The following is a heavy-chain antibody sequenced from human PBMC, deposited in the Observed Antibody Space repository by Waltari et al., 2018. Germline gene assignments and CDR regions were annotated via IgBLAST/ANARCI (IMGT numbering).Heavy chain of an antibody. CDR3: ARNPDDAFDI. V-gene: IGHV3-21*01. CDR1: GFRFWTYS. J-gene: IGHJ3*02. CDR2: ISGDRKHI. Sequence: EVQLVESGGGLVRPGGSLRLSCAASGFRFWTYSMNWVRQAPGTGLEWVSGISGDRKHIYYADSLKGRFTISRDNAKNSLYLQMNSLRAEDTAVYYCARNPDDAFDIWGQGTMVTVSS.